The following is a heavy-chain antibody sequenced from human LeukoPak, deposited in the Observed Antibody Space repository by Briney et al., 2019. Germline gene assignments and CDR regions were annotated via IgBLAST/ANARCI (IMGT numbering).Heavy chain of an antibody. V-gene: IGHV1-18*04. CDR1: GYTFTSYG. CDR2: ISAYKGNT. J-gene: IGHJ5*02. CDR3: ARGAGAIDYYGSGSYRGSWFDP. Sequence: ASVKVSCKASGYTFTSYGISWVRQAPGQGLEGMGWISAYKGNTNYAHKLQDRVTMTTDTSTSTAYMELRSLRSDDTAVYYCARGAGAIDYYGSGSYRGSWFDPWGQGTLVTVSS. D-gene: IGHD3-10*01.